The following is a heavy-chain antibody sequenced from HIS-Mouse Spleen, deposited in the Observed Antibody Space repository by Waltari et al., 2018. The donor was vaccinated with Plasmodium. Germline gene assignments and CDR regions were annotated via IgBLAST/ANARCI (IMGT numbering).Heavy chain of an antibody. CDR2: ISYDGSNK. CDR1: GFTFSSYG. V-gene: IGHV3-30*18. J-gene: IGHJ4*02. CDR3: AKAQGVINFDY. D-gene: IGHD3-16*01. Sequence: QVQLVESGGGVVQPGRSLRLSCAASGFTFSSYGMHWVRQAPGKGLEWVAVISYDGSNKYYADSVKGRFTISRDNSENTLYLQMNSLRAEDTAVYYCAKAQGVINFDYWGQGTLVTVSS.